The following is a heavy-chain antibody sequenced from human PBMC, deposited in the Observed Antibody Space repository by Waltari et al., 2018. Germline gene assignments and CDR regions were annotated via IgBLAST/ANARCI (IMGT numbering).Heavy chain of an antibody. CDR1: RFTFRNYW. D-gene: IGHD5-12*01. CDR2: INQAGSEE. J-gene: IGHJ3*02. V-gene: IGHV3-7*01. CDR3: ARTGARWLQFAAFDI. Sequence: EVLLVESGGGLVQTGGALRLSCAASRFTFRNYWRNGGRQGPGKGLEWVANINQAGSEEYYVDSVKGRFTISRDNAKNSLYLEMKTLRAEDTAIYYCARTGARWLQFAAFDIWGQGTMVTVSS.